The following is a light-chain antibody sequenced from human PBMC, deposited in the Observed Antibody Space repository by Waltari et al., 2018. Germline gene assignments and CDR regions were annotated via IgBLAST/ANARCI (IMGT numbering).Light chain of an antibody. CDR3: TSYTTRHTWV. J-gene: IGLJ3*02. V-gene: IGLV2-14*01. Sequence: QSALTQPASVSGSPGQSITISCTGTSSDVGAYNYVSWYQQHPGKAPKLMIYEVNNRPEGVSNRCAGSKSGNTSSLTISGLQAEDDADYYCTSYTTRHTWVFGEGTKLAVL. CDR2: EVN. CDR1: SSDVGAYNY.